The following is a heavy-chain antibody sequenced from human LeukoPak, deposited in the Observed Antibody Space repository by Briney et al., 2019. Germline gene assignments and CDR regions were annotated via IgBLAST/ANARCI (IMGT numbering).Heavy chain of an antibody. V-gene: IGHV3-23*01. J-gene: IGHJ4*02. CDR1: GFTFSSYA. CDR2: ISGSGGST. CDR3: AKDYERRWGYSDY. Sequence: GGSLRLSRAASGFTFSSYAMSWVRQAPGKGLEWVSAISGSGGSTYYADSMKGRFTISRDNSKNTLYLQMNSLRAEDTAVYYCAKDYERRWGYSDYWGQGTLVTVSS. D-gene: IGHD5-18*01.